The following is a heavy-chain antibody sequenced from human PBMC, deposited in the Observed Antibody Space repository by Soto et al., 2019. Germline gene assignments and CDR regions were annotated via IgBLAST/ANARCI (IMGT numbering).Heavy chain of an antibody. Sequence: GASVKVSCKASGYTFTTYYMHWVRQAPGQGLEWMGIISPDGGRTSYAQKFQGRVTMTRDTSTSTVYMELSSLRSEDTAVYYCARGIKGLPPSAFDIWGQGTRVTVSS. J-gene: IGHJ3*02. V-gene: IGHV1-46*01. CDR2: ISPDGGRT. D-gene: IGHD5-12*01. CDR3: ARGIKGLPPSAFDI. CDR1: GYTFTTYY.